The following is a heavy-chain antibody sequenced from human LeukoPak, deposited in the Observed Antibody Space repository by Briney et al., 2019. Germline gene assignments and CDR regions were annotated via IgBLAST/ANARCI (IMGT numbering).Heavy chain of an antibody. D-gene: IGHD6-13*01. J-gene: IGHJ5*01. CDR3: ARVHPGSSLLIGEIDS. CDR1: GFTFSSYG. V-gene: IGHV3-30*02. CDR2: IRYDGSNK. Sequence: GGSLRLSCAASGFTFSSYGMHWVRQAPGKGLEWVAFIRYDGSNKYYADSVKGRFTISRDNSKNTLYLQMNSLRAEDTAVYYCARVHPGSSLLIGEIDSWGQGTLVTVSS.